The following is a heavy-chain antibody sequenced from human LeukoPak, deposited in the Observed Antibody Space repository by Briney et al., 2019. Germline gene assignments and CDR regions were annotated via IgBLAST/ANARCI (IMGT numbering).Heavy chain of an antibody. CDR3: ARDHKYAFDY. CDR2: ISSGTI. J-gene: IGHJ4*02. D-gene: IGHD2-2*01. Sequence: GGSLRLSCAASGFIFSPYWVTWVRQAPGKGLEWLSYISSGTISYADSVKGRFTISRDNAKNSLYLQMNSLRPEDTAVYFCARDHKYAFDYWGQGALVTVSS. CDR1: GFIFSPYW. V-gene: IGHV3-48*01.